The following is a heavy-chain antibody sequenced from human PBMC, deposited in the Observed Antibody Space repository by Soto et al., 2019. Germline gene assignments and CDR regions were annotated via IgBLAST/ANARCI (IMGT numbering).Heavy chain of an antibody. CDR2: INYRGST. CDR3: VRGQPHRITIFEVVIRSYDYGMDV. J-gene: IGHJ6*02. Sequence: WTWIRQTPGKGLEWIGEINYRGSTYYNPSLESRITMAVDTFKNQFSLKLSSVTAADTAVYFCVRGQPHRITIFEVVIRSYDYGMDVWGQGTTVTVSS. V-gene: IGHV4-34*01. D-gene: IGHD3-3*01.